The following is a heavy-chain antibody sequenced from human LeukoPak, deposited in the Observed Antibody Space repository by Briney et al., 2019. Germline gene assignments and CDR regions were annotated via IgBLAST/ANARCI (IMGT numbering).Heavy chain of an antibody. Sequence: ASVRVSCKVSGYTLTELSMHWVRQAPGKGLEWMGGFDPEDGETIYAQKFQGRVTMTEDTSTDTAYMELSSLRSDDTAVYYCATSSGYSSSWGAFDIWGQGTMVTVSS. V-gene: IGHV1-24*01. CDR2: FDPEDGET. J-gene: IGHJ3*02. CDR1: GYTLTELS. CDR3: ATSSGYSSSWGAFDI. D-gene: IGHD6-13*01.